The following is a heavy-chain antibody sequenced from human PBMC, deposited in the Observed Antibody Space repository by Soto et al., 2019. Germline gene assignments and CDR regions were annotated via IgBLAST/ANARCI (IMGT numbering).Heavy chain of an antibody. V-gene: IGHV3-23*01. CDR2: ISGSGGST. J-gene: IGHJ4*02. D-gene: IGHD3-22*01. Sequence: EVQLLESGGGLVQPGGSLRLSYAASGFTFSSYAMSWVRQAPGKWLEWVSAISGSGGSTYYADSVKGRFTISRDNSKNTLYLQMNSLRAEATAVYYCAKNTWARYYYDSSGYYWGQGTLVNVSS. CDR1: GFTFSSYA. CDR3: AKNTWARYYYDSSGYY.